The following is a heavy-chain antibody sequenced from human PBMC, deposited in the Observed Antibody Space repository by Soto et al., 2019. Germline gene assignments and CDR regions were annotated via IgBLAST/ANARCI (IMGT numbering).Heavy chain of an antibody. Sequence: QVQLVESGGGLVKPGGSLRLSCVASGFTFNDYYMSWIRQAPGKGLEWVSYISSSSGYTNYADSVKGRFTISRDNARNSLYLQMNSLRAEDTAVYYCARGGTMVTDFWGQGTLVTVSS. CDR1: GFTFNDYY. D-gene: IGHD2-21*02. CDR2: ISSSSGYT. CDR3: ARGGTMVTDF. V-gene: IGHV3-11*06. J-gene: IGHJ4*02.